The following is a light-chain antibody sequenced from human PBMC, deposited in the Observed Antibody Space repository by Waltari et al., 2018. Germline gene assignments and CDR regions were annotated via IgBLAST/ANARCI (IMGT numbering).Light chain of an antibody. CDR1: LCSVTSNSY. CDR2: KGN. J-gene: IGLJ3*02. V-gene: IGLV8-61*01. CDR3: LFYMGGGIWV. Sequence: VVHPEPSLSVSPAGIVTPSCHLSLCSVTSNSYFSWYQQSPGQTPRTLVYKGNIRSSGVPDRFSGSILGNEAALTITGAQADDESDYYCLFYMGGGIWVFGGGTKLTVL.